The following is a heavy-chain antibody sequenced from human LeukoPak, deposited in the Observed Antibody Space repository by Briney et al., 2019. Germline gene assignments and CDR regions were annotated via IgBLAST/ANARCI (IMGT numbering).Heavy chain of an antibody. D-gene: IGHD2-15*01. Sequence: GESLKISCKGSGYSFTTYWIAWVRQMPGKGLEWMGIIYLGDSDTRYSPSFQGQVTISADKSISTAYLQWSSLKASDTAMYYCARQPPYPYCSGGVCNHYYYMDVWGKGTTVTVSS. V-gene: IGHV5-51*01. CDR1: GYSFTTYW. J-gene: IGHJ6*03. CDR3: ARQPPYPYCSGGVCNHYYYMDV. CDR2: IYLGDSDT.